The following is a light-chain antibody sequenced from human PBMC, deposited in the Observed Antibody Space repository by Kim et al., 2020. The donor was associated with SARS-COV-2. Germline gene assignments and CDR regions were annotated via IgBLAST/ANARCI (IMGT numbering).Light chain of an antibody. V-gene: IGLV2-23*02. CDR1: SSDVVSYNL. J-gene: IGLJ2*01. CDR2: EVS. Sequence: QSITISCTGTSSDVVSYNLVSWYQQHPGKAPKLMIYEVSKRPSGVSNRFSGSKSGNTASLTISELQAEDEADYYCCSYAGTTTYVVFGGGTQLTVL. CDR3: CSYAGTTTYVV.